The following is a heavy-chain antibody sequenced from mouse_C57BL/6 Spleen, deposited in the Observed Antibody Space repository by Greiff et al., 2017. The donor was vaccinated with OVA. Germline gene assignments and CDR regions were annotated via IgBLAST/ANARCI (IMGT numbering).Heavy chain of an antibody. D-gene: IGHD2-4*01. Sequence: QVQLQQSGAELARPGASVKMSCKASGYTFTSYTMHWVKQRPGQGLEWIGYINPSSGYTRYNQKFKDKATLTADKSSSTAYMQLSSLTSEDSADYYCARTYDYDGPWFADWGQGTLVTVSA. CDR3: ARTYDYDGPWFAD. J-gene: IGHJ3*01. CDR1: GYTFTSYT. CDR2: INPSSGYT. V-gene: IGHV1-4*01.